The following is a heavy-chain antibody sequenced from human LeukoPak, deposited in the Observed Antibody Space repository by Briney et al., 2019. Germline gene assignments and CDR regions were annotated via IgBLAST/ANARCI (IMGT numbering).Heavy chain of an antibody. D-gene: IGHD3-3*01. J-gene: IGHJ4*02. Sequence: GESLKISCKGSGSTFSSYWIGWVRQMPGKGLEWMGIIYPGDSDTRYSPSLQGQVTISVVTSIGTAYLQWSSLKASDTAIYYCARQNDFRLDYWGQGTLVTVSS. CDR3: ARQNDFRLDY. V-gene: IGHV5-51*01. CDR2: IYPGDSDT. CDR1: GSTFSSYW.